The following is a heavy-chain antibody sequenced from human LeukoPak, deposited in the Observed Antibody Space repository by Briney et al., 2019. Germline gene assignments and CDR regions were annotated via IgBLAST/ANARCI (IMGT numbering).Heavy chain of an antibody. Sequence: GGSLRLSCAASGFTFSTYAMSWVRQAPGKGLEWVSTISGNGVRTYYANSVKGRFTISRDNSKNTLWLQMNSLRAEDTALYYCAKPQYDSSWYYFDYWGQGTLVTVSS. J-gene: IGHJ4*02. CDR3: AKPQYDSSWYYFDY. CDR2: ISGNGVRT. V-gene: IGHV3-23*01. CDR1: GFTFSTYA. D-gene: IGHD6-13*01.